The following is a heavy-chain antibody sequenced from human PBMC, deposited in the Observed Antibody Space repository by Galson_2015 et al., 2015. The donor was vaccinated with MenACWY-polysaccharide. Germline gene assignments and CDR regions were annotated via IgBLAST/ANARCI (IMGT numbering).Heavy chain of an antibody. Sequence: PALVKPTQTLTLTCTFSGFSLSISRMSVSWIRQPPGKALEWLALIDWDDDKYYSTSLKTRLTISKDTSKNQVVLTMTNMDPADTATYYCARSWGEPPGDFDYWGQGTLVTVSS. V-gene: IGHV2-70*01. CDR1: GFSLSISRMS. J-gene: IGHJ4*02. CDR2: IDWDDDK. D-gene: IGHD3-16*01. CDR3: ARSWGEPPGDFDY.